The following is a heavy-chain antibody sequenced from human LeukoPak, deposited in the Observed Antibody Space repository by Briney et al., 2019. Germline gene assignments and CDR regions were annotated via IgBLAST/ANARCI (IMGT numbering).Heavy chain of an antibody. J-gene: IGHJ4*02. CDR3: ARDSSGSETNPRHYFDY. V-gene: IGHV1-46*01. CDR2: INPSGGSI. Sequence: ASVKVSCKASGYTFTSYYMHWVRQAPGQGLEWMGIINPSGGSISYAQKFQGRVTMTRDTSTSTVYMELSSLRSEDTAVYYCARDSSGSETNPRHYFDYWGQGTLVTVSS. D-gene: IGHD6-19*01. CDR1: GYTFTSYY.